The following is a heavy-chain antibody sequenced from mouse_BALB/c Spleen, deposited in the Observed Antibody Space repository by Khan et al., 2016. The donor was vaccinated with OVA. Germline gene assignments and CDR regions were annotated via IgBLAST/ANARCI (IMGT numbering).Heavy chain of an antibody. CDR1: GYIFTDYN. D-gene: IGHD3-1*01. Sequence: VRLQQSGPELVKPGASMKIPCKASGYIFTDYNMDWVKQSHGKTLEWIGDIPPNNGDTIYNQKFKGKATLTVDKSSSTAYMELRSLTSDDTAVYYCARGGYSSWFAYWGQGTLVTVSA. V-gene: IGHV1-18*01. CDR3: ARGGYSSWFAY. J-gene: IGHJ3*01. CDR2: IPPNNGDT.